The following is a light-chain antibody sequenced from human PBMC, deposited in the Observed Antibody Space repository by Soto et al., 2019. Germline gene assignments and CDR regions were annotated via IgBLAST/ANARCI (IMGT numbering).Light chain of an antibody. CDR2: GAS. Sequence: EIVLTQSPGTLSLSPGERATLSCRASQSVSSSYLAWYQQKPGQAPRLLIYGASSRATGIPDRFSGSGSGTDFTLTISRLEPEDFAVYYCQQRSNWRAWTFGQGTKVEIK. J-gene: IGKJ1*01. V-gene: IGKV3D-20*02. CDR1: QSVSSSY. CDR3: QQRSNWRAWT.